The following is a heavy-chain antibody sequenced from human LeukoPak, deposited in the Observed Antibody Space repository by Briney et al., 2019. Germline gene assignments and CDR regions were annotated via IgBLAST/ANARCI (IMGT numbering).Heavy chain of an antibody. J-gene: IGHJ4*02. Sequence: PGGSLRLSCAASGFTFSSYAMNWARQAPGKGLEWVSATSASGLKTYYADSVKGRFTISRDNSKNTLFLQMNNLRAEDTAVYYCANQDGLMVSDFWGQGTLVTVSS. V-gene: IGHV3-23*01. CDR3: ANQDGLMVSDF. CDR2: TSASGLKT. CDR1: GFTFSSYA. D-gene: IGHD2-8*01.